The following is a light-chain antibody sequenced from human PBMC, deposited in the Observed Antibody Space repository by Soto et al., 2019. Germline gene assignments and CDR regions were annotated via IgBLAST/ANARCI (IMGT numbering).Light chain of an antibody. CDR3: QQYKNWPRAT. V-gene: IGKV3-15*01. CDR1: HKINEN. J-gene: IGKJ4*02. CDR2: RTS. Sequence: IVMTQSPATLSVSPGERATLSCRARHKINENLTWYQQKPGQAPRLLMFRTSTMATGFPPRFSGGGSGTEFNLTISSLKSEDFGINYCQQYKNWPRATFGGGTRVEIK.